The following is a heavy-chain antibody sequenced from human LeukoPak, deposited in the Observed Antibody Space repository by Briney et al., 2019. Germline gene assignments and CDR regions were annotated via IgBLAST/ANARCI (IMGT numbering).Heavy chain of an antibody. CDR2: IYYSGST. CDR1: GGSFSGYY. J-gene: IGHJ5*02. D-gene: IGHD3-22*01. V-gene: IGHV4-59*12. Sequence: SETLSLTCAVYGGSFSGYYWSWIRQPPGKGLEWIGYIYYSGSTNYNPSLKSRVTISVDTSKNQFSLKLSSVTAADTAVYYCARERHYYDSSDLSVNWFDPWGQGTLVIVSS. CDR3: ARERHYYDSSDLSVNWFDP.